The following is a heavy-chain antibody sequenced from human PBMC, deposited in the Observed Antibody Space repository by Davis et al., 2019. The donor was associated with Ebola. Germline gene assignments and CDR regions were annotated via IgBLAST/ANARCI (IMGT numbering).Heavy chain of an antibody. Sequence: GESLKISCAASGFTFRNYGMHWVRQAPGKGLEWVAFIWYDGSNEYYADSVKGRFTISRDNSKNTVYLQMHSLRADDMAVYYCARDPLAWGSGSYYGDYWGQGTLVTVSS. CDR2: IWYDGSNE. J-gene: IGHJ4*02. D-gene: IGHD3-10*01. V-gene: IGHV3-33*01. CDR3: ARDPLAWGSGSYYGDY. CDR1: GFTFRNYG.